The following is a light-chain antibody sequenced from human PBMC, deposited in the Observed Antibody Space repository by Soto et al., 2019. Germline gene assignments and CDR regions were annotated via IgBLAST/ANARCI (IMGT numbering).Light chain of an antibody. V-gene: IGKV1-39*01. J-gene: IGKJ4*01. Sequence: DIQMTQSPSSLSASVGDRVTITCRAGQTVISYLHWYQQKQGKAPKLLIYVGSYLHSGVPSRFSGSGSGTEVTLTITNLQPEDSATYYCQQTHRLPLTIGGGTKVEIK. CDR1: QTVISY. CDR2: VGS. CDR3: QQTHRLPLT.